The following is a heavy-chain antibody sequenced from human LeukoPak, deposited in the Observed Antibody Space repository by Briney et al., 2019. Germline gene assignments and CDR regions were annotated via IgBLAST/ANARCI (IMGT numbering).Heavy chain of an antibody. CDR1: GYTLTELS. CDR2: FDPEDGET. J-gene: IGHJ6*02. D-gene: IGHD3-10*01. V-gene: IGHV1-24*01. Sequence: GASVKVSCKVSGYTLTELSMHWVRQAPGKGLEWRGGFDPEDGETIYAQKFQGRVTMTEDTSTDTAYMELSSLRSEDTAVYYCATDGTWFGELYGMDVWGQGTTVTVSS. CDR3: ATDGTWFGELYGMDV.